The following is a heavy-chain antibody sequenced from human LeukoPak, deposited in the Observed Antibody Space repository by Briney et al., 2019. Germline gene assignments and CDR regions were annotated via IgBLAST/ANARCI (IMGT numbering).Heavy chain of an antibody. CDR3: ARSEYDYFDY. D-gene: IGHD2-2*01. CDR2: IKQDGSEK. Sequence: GGSLRLSCAASGFTFSNYWMSWVRQAPGKGLEWVASIKQDGSEKHYVDSVKGRFTISRDNAKNSLYLQMNSLRAEDTAVYYCARSEYDYFDYWGQGTLVTVSS. V-gene: IGHV3-7*01. J-gene: IGHJ4*02. CDR1: GFTFSNYW.